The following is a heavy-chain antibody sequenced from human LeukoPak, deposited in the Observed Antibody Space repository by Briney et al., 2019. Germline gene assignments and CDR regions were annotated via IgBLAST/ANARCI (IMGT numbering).Heavy chain of an antibody. CDR1: GFTFSSYA. Sequence: GGSLRLSCAASGFTFSSYAMSWVRQAPGKGLEWVSAISGSGGSTNYADSVKGRFTISRDNSKNTLYLQMNSLRAEDTAVYYCAKDSFLGWNYYDSGGYLSGYWGQGTLVTVSS. V-gene: IGHV3-23*01. D-gene: IGHD3-22*01. CDR2: ISGSGGST. J-gene: IGHJ4*02. CDR3: AKDSFLGWNYYDSGGYLSGY.